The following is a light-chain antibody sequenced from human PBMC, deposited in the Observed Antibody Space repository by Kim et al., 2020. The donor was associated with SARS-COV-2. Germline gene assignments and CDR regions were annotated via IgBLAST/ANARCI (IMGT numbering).Light chain of an antibody. CDR2: GNN. J-gene: IGLJ3*02. CDR3: GTWDTSLSAGV. Sequence: QSVLTQPPSVSAAPGQKVTISCSGSSSNIGSHHVSWYQQLPGTAPKLLIYGNNKRPSGIPDRFSGSKSGTSATLGITGPQTGDEADYYCGTWDTSLSAGVFGGGTQLTVL. V-gene: IGLV1-51*01. CDR1: SSNIGSHH.